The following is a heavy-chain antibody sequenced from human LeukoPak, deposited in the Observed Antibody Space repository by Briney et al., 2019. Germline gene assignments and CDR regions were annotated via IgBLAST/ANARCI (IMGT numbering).Heavy chain of an antibody. CDR3: ARQYSSGRIIDY. D-gene: IGHD2-15*01. V-gene: IGHV4-39*01. Sequence: SETLSLTCTVSGGSISRSSYYWGWIRQPPGRGLEWIGEINLGGYSDYLPSLKPRVTFSLDTSKNLFSLKLRSVTAADTAVYYCARQYSSGRIIDYWGQGTLVTISS. J-gene: IGHJ4*02. CDR2: INLGGYS. CDR1: GGSISRSSYY.